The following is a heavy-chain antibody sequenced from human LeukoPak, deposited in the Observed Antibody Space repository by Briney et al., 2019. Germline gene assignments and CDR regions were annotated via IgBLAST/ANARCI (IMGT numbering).Heavy chain of an antibody. D-gene: IGHD5-18*01. Sequence: PGGSLRLSCAGSEFTFINYAMSWVRQAPGKGLEWVSTISGSGTTTYYADSVKGRFTISRDTSKNTMYMQMNSLRAEDTAVYYCASMGASIYGLYYFEYWGQGALVTVSS. CDR2: ISGSGTTT. J-gene: IGHJ4*02. CDR1: EFTFINYA. V-gene: IGHV3-23*01. CDR3: ASMGASIYGLYYFEY.